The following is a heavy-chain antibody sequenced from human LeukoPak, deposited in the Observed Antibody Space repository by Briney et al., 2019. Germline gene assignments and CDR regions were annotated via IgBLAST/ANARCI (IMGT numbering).Heavy chain of an antibody. CDR1: GGSINSNNYY. D-gene: IGHD3-3*01. V-gene: IGHV4-39*07. CDR2: IYSSGSA. CDR3: ARAFYDFWSGTNWFDP. J-gene: IGHJ5*02. Sequence: SETLSLTCTVSGGSINSNNYYWGWIRQPPGKGLEWIGSIYSSGSAYYNPSLKSRVTISVDTSKNQFSLKLSSVTAADTAVYYCARAFYDFWSGTNWFDPWGQGTLVTVSS.